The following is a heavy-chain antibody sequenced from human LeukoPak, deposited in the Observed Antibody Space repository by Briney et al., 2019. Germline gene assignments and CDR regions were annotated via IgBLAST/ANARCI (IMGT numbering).Heavy chain of an antibody. V-gene: IGHV3-48*03. Sequence: PGRSLRLSCAASGFTFSSYEMNWVRQDPGKGLERVSYISSSGSTKYYADSVKGRFTISRDNAKNSLYLQMNSLRAEDTAVYYCARDGGYSYGKKGCFVKWGQGTLVTVSS. J-gene: IGHJ4*02. CDR3: ARDGGYSYGKKGCFVK. CDR1: GFTFSSYE. D-gene: IGHD5-18*01. CDR2: ISSSGSTK.